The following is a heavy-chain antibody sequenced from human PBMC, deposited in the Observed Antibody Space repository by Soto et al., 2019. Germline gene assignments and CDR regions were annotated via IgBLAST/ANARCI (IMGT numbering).Heavy chain of an antibody. V-gene: IGHV3-30*03. CDR2: ISYDGSNK. CDR1: GFTFSSYG. CDR3: AGGDYGYYYYGMDV. D-gene: IGHD4-17*01. Sequence: RRLSCAASGFTFSSYGMHWVRQAPGKGLEWVAVISYDGSNKYYADSVKGRFTISRDNSKNTLYLQMNSLRAEDTAVYYCAGGDYGYYYYGMDVWGQGTTVTVSS. J-gene: IGHJ6*02.